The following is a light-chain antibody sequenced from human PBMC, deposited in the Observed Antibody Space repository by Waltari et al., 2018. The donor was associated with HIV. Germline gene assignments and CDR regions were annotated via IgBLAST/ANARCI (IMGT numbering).Light chain of an antibody. J-gene: IGKJ3*01. CDR3: QQTYSPPRT. CDR2: RAS. Sequence: DIRLTQSPSSLSPSVGDQVTITCRASQNIDNYLNWYQYRPGQAPNLLLYRASTLHSGVPLRFRGGGSGTLFSLTISDVQPEDLATYFCQQTYSPPRTFGPGT. V-gene: IGKV1-39*01. CDR1: QNIDNY.